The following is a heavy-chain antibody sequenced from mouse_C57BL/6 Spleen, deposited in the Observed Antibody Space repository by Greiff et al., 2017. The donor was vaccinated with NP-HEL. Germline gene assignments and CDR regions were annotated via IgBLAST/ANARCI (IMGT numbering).Heavy chain of an antibody. D-gene: IGHD4-1*01. V-gene: IGHV5-16*01. CDR1: GFTFSDYY. J-gene: IGHJ4*01. CDR3: ARNWDWAMDY. Sequence: DVKLVESEGGLVQPGSSMKLSCTASGFTFSDYYMAWVRQVPEKGLEWVANINYDGSSTYYLDSLKSRFIISRDNAKNILYLQMSSLKSEDTATYYCARNWDWAMDYWGQGTSVTVSS. CDR2: INYDGSST.